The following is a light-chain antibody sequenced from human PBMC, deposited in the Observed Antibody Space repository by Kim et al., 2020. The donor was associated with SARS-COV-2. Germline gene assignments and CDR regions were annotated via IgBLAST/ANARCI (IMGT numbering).Light chain of an antibody. Sequence: VSPGQPASLTCSGYKLGDKYACWYQQKPGQSPLLVIYQDSKRPSGIPGRFSGSNSGNTATLTISGTQAMDEADYYCQAWDSSTVVFGGGTQLTVL. J-gene: IGLJ2*01. CDR2: QDS. CDR1: KLGDKY. CDR3: QAWDSSTVV. V-gene: IGLV3-1*01.